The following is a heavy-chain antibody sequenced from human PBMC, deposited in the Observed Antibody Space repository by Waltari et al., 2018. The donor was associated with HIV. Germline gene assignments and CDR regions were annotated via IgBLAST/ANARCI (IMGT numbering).Heavy chain of an antibody. J-gene: IGHJ4*02. V-gene: IGHV1-18*01. Sequence: QVPLVQSGAEMKKPGASVKVSCNASGYTFTSYGINWVRQAPGQGLEWMGWISAYNGNTDYAQKLQGRVTMTTDTSTSTAYMELRSLRSDDTAVYYCARDRTYYYASGNYYRALGYWGQGTLVTVSS. CDR3: ARDRTYYYASGNYYRALGY. CDR2: ISAYNGNT. D-gene: IGHD3-10*01. CDR1: GYTFTSYG.